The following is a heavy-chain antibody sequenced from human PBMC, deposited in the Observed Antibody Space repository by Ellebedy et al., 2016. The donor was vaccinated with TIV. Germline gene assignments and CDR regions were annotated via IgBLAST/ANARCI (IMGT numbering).Heavy chain of an antibody. D-gene: IGHD6-19*01. Sequence: GESLKISCAASGFIFSSYSMNWVRQAPGKGLEWVSYISGSTTSIHYTDSVKGRFTISRDNAKDSLYLQMNSLRVEDSGVYYCVRDRGTAVAGTHWFDPWGQGTLVTVSS. CDR1: GFIFSSYS. V-gene: IGHV3-48*04. CDR2: ISGSTTSI. CDR3: VRDRGTAVAGTHWFDP. J-gene: IGHJ5*02.